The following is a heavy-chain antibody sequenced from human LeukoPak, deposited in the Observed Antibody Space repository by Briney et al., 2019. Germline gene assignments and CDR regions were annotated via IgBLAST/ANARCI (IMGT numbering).Heavy chain of an antibody. CDR1: GGSISSGSYY. Sequence: SQTLSLTCTVSGGSISSGSYYWSWIRQPAGKGLEWIGRIYTSGSTNYNPSLKSRVTISVDTSKNQFSLKLSSVTAADTAVYYCVSYPTYGEYSAKPVYWGQGTLVTVSS. D-gene: IGHD4-17*01. J-gene: IGHJ4*02. CDR2: IYTSGST. V-gene: IGHV4-61*02. CDR3: VSYPTYGEYSAKPVY.